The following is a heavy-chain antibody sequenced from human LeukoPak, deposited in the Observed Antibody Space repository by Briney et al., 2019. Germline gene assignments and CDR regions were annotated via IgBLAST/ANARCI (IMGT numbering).Heavy chain of an antibody. D-gene: IGHD6-19*01. Sequence: ASVKVSCKASGYTFTNYGISWVRQAPGQGLEWMGWINTYNGNTNYAQKLRGRVTMTTDTSTSTAYMELRSLRSDDTAVYYCARGLGAFMASLAVAASSLYYWGQGTLVTVSS. CDR1: GYTFTNYG. CDR3: ARGLGAFMASLAVAASSLYY. V-gene: IGHV1-18*01. J-gene: IGHJ4*02. CDR2: INTYNGNT.